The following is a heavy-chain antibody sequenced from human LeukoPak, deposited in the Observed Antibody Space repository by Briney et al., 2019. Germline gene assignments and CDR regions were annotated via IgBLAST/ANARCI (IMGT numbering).Heavy chain of an antibody. V-gene: IGHV4-38-2*02. Sequence: SETLSLTCTVSGYSISSGYYWGWIRQPPGKGLEWIGSIYHSGSTYYNPSLKSRVTISVDTSKNQFSLRLSSVTAADTAVYYCARATAGTTLFEGIDYWGQGTLVTVSS. CDR1: GYSISSGYY. CDR3: ARATAGTTLFEGIDY. D-gene: IGHD1-1*01. CDR2: IYHSGST. J-gene: IGHJ4*02.